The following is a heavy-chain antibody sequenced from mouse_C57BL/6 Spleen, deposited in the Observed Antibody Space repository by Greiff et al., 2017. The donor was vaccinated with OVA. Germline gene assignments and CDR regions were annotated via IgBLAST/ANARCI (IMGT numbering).Heavy chain of an antibody. CDR1: GYSFTGYY. D-gene: IGHD3-1*01. CDR3: ARRASILAMDD. J-gene: IGHJ4*01. CDR2: INPSTGGT. Sequence: EVQLQQSGPELVKPGASVKISCKASGYSFTGYYMNWVKQSPEKSLEWIGEINPSTGGTTYNQKFKAKATLTVDKSSSTAYMQLKSLTSEDSAVYYCARRASILAMDDWGQGTSVTVSS. V-gene: IGHV1-42*01.